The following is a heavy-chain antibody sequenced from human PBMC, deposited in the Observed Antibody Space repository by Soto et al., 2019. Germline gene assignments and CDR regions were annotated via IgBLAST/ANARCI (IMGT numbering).Heavy chain of an antibody. CDR2: INHSGST. CDR1: GGSFSGYY. D-gene: IGHD3-3*01. V-gene: IGHV4-34*01. J-gene: IGHJ5*02. Sequence: SATLSLTCAVYGGSFSGYYWSWIRQPPGKGLEWIGEINHSGSTNYNPSLKSRVTISVDTSKNQFSLKLSSVTAADTAVYYCARALAYYDFRRGFRRRWLDPWGQGTLVTVSS. CDR3: ARALAYYDFRRGFRRRWLDP.